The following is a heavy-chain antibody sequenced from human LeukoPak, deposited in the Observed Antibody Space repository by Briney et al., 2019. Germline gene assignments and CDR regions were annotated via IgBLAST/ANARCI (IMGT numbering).Heavy chain of an antibody. CDR2: IYYSGST. J-gene: IGHJ4*02. CDR3: ATGIQLWLVTY. V-gene: IGHV4-39*01. Sequence: PSETLSLTCTVSGGSISSSSYYWGWIRQPPGKGLEWIGSIYYSGSTYYNPSLKSRVTISVDTSKNQFSLKLSSVTAADTAVYYCATGIQLWLVTYWGQGTLVTVSS. CDR1: GGSISSSSYY. D-gene: IGHD5-18*01.